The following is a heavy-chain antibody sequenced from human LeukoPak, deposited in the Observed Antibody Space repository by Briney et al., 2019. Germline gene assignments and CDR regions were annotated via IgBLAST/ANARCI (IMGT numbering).Heavy chain of an antibody. CDR1: EFTVSNSY. Sequence: GGSLRLSCAASEFTVSNSYMSWVRQAPGKGLEWVSSISNSGDSTYYADSVKGRFTISRDNSENTVYLQMNSLRADDTAVYYCANNWNMDCWGQGTLVTVSS. V-gene: IGHV3-23*01. CDR2: ISNSGDST. J-gene: IGHJ4*02. CDR3: ANNWNMDC. D-gene: IGHD1-1*01.